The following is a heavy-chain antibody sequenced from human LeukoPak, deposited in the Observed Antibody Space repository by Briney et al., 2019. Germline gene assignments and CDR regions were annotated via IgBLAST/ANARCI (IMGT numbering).Heavy chain of an antibody. Sequence: GGSLRLSCAASGFTFDDYAMHWVRQAPGKGLEWVSVIYSGGSTYYADSVKGRFTISRDNSKNTLYLQMNSLRAEDTAVYYCASLKWLVRGGASYYFDYWGQGTLVTVSS. CDR3: ASLKWLVRGGASYYFDY. V-gene: IGHV3-66*01. CDR2: IYSGGST. J-gene: IGHJ4*02. D-gene: IGHD6-19*01. CDR1: GFTFDDYA.